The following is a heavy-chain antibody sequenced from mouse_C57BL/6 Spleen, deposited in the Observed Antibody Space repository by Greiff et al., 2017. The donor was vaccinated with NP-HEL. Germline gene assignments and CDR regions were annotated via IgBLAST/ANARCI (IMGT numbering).Heavy chain of an antibody. CDR2: ISSGGSYT. CDR1: GFTFSSYG. V-gene: IGHV5-6*01. Sequence: EVKLVESGGDLVKPGGSLKLSCAASGFTFSSYGMSWVRQTPDKRLEWVATISSGGSYTYYPDSVKGRFTISRDNAKNTLYLQMRSLKSEDTAMYYCARQDDYDDYAMDYWGQGTSVTVSS. CDR3: ARQDDYDDYAMDY. J-gene: IGHJ4*01. D-gene: IGHD2-4*01.